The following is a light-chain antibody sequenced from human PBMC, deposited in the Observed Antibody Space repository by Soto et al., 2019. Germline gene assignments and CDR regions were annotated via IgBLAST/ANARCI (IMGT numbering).Light chain of an antibody. CDR2: EGS. J-gene: IGLJ1*01. CDR3: CSYAGRSTYV. Sequence: QSALTQPASVSGSPGQSITISCTGTSSDVGSHNLVSWYQHHPGKVPKVIIYEGSERPSGVSNRFSGFKYGNTASLTISGLQAEDEAEYYCCSYAGRSTYVFGTGTKLTVL. CDR1: SSDVGSHNL. V-gene: IGLV2-23*01.